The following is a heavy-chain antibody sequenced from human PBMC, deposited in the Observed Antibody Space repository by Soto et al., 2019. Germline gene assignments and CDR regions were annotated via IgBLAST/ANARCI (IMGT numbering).Heavy chain of an antibody. V-gene: IGHV4-59*01. CDR3: ARYMVRGVYGMDV. J-gene: IGHJ6*02. Sequence: PSETQSLTYTVSGGSISSYYWSWIRQPPGKGLEWIGYIYYSGSTNYNPSLKSRVTISVDTSKNQFSLKLSSVTAADTAVYYCARYMVRGVYGMDVWGQGTTVTVSS. CDR2: IYYSGST. D-gene: IGHD3-10*01. CDR1: GGSISSYY.